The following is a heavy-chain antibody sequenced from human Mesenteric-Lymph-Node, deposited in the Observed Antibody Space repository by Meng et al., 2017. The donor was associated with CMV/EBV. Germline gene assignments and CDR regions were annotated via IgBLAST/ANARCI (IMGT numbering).Heavy chain of an antibody. D-gene: IGHD5-18*01. CDR1: GGSISSSSYY. V-gene: IGHV4-39*07. CDR3: ARVGTWRQPLGY. Sequence: SETLSLTCTVSGGSISSSSYYWGWIRQPPGKGLEWIGSIYYSGSTYYNPSLKSRVTISVDTSKNQFSLKLSSVTAADTAVYYCARVGTWRQPLGYWGQGTLVTVSS. J-gene: IGHJ4*02. CDR2: IYYSGST.